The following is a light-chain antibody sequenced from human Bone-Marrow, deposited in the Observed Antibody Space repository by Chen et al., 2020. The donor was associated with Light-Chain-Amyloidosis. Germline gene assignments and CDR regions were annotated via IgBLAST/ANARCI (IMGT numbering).Light chain of an antibody. CDR1: DLPTKY. J-gene: IGLJ2*01. CDR2: RDT. Sequence: SYDLTQPPPVSVSPGQTASITGSGDDLPTKYAYWYQQKPGQAPVLVIHRDTERPSGISERFSGSSSGTTATLTISGVQAEDEADYHCQSADSSGTYEVIFGGGTKLTVL. V-gene: IGLV3-25*03. CDR3: QSADSSGTYEVI.